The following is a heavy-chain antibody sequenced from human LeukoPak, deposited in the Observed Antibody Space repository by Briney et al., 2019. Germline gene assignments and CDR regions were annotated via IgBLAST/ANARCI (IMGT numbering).Heavy chain of an antibody. D-gene: IGHD3-10*01. CDR3: ARDQGPSGNLFDP. V-gene: IGHV1-2*06. Sequence: ASVKVSCKASGYSFTDYYLHWVRQAPGHGLEWMGRINPNTGGTDYAQKFQGRVTMTRARSINTASMELRSLRFDDTAIYYCARDQGPSGNLFDPWGQGTLVTVSS. CDR1: GYSFTDYY. CDR2: INPNTGGT. J-gene: IGHJ5*02.